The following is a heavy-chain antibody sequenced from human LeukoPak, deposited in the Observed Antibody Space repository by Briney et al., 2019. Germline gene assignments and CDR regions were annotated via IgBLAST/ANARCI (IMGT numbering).Heavy chain of an antibody. D-gene: IGHD6-19*01. CDR1: GVSISSRSSF. CDR3: ARHTSVAGPFDY. J-gene: IGHJ4*02. CDR2: IYDSETT. Sequence: PSETLPLTCTVSGVSISSRSSFWGWIRQPPGKGLDWIGSIYDSETTSYNPSLKSRVTISVDTSKNQFSLKLSSVTAADTAVYYCARHTSVAGPFDYWGQGTLVTVSS. V-gene: IGHV4-39*01.